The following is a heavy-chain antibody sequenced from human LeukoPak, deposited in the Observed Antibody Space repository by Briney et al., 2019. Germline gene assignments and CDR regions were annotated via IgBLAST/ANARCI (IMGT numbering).Heavy chain of an antibody. CDR3: TTGYSSTWHDGY. CDR2: IKSTADGGTT. V-gene: IGHV3-15*01. D-gene: IGHD6-13*01. CDR1: GFTFSNAW. J-gene: IGHJ4*02. Sequence: GGSLRLSRAASGFTFSNAWMNWVRQAPGKGLEWVGGIKSTADGGTTDYAAVVKGRFTISRDDSKNTLYVQMNNLKTEDTAIYYCTTGYSSTWHDGYWGQGTLVTVSS.